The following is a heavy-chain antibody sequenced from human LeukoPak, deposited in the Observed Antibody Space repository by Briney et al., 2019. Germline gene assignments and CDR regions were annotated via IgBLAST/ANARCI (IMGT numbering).Heavy chain of an antibody. CDR1: GFTFSSYG. Sequence: GGSLRLSCAGSGFTFSSYGMNWVRQAPGKGLEWVSSISGSGGSAYYADSVRGRFTVSRDNSKNTLYLQMNSLRAEDTAVYYCARDRASPQGYDFDYWGQGTLVTVSS. D-gene: IGHD6-13*01. V-gene: IGHV3-23*01. CDR2: ISGSGGSA. J-gene: IGHJ4*02. CDR3: ARDRASPQGYDFDY.